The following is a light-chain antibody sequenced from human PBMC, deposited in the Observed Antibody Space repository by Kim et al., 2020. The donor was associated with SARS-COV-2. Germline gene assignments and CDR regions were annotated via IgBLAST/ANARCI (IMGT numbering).Light chain of an antibody. Sequence: PGGTVPLTCDSSTGAVTIDHFPYWFQQKPGQAPRTLIYDTGNRHSWTPARFSGSLLGGKAALTLSAAQAEDEADYYCLLSYSDSRVFGGGTQLTVL. J-gene: IGLJ2*01. V-gene: IGLV7-46*01. CDR2: DTG. CDR3: LLSYSDSRV. CDR1: TGAVTIDHF.